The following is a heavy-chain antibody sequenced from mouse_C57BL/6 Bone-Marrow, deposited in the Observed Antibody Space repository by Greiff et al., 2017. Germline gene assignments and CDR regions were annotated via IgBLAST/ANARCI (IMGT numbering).Heavy chain of an antibody. V-gene: IGHV5-9*01. CDR3: ARPHLLCGFAY. CDR2: ISGGGGNT. Sequence: EVQVVESGGGLVKPGGSLKLSCAASGFTFSSYTMSWVRQTPEKRLEWVATISGGGGNTDYPDSVKGRFTISRDNAKNTPYLQMSSLRSEYTALFYCARPHLLCGFAYWGQGTRVTVSA. D-gene: IGHD2-1*01. J-gene: IGHJ3*01. CDR1: GFTFSSYT.